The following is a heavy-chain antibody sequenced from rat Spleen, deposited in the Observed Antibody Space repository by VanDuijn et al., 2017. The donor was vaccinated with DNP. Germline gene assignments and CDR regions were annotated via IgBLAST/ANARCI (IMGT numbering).Heavy chain of an antibody. V-gene: IGHV4-2*01. Sequence: EVKLVGSGGGLVQPGRSLKLSCAASGFNFNDYWMGWVRQAPGKGLEWIGEINKDSNTINYTPSLKDKFTISRDNAQNTLFLQMSKLGSEDTAIYYCARGRLYPHYAMDAWGQGTSVTVSS. J-gene: IGHJ4*01. D-gene: IGHD1-2*01. CDR2: INKDSNTI. CDR3: ARGRLYPHYAMDA. CDR1: GFNFNDYW.